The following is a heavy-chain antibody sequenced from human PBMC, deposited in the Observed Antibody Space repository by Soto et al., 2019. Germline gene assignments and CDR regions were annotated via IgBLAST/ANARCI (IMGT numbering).Heavy chain of an antibody. CDR1: GGSISSSSYY. CDR2: IYYSGST. V-gene: IGHV4-39*01. Sequence: QLQLQESGPGLVKPSETLSLTCTVSGGSISSSSYYWGWIRQPPGKGLEWIGSIYYSGSTYYNQSLKSRVTISVDTSKNQFSLQLSSVTAADTAVYYCARHRIAVAGTRSFDYWGQGTLVTVSS. D-gene: IGHD6-19*01. CDR3: ARHRIAVAGTRSFDY. J-gene: IGHJ4*02.